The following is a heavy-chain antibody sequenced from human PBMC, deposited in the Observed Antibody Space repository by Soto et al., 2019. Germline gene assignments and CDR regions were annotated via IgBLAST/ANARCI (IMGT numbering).Heavy chain of an antibody. CDR1: GFTFSDYY. CDR2: ISSSSSYI. CDR3: ARGSGSELELDDY. J-gene: IGHJ4*02. Sequence: GGSLRLSCAASGFTFSDYYMSWIRQAPGKGLEWVSSISSSSSYIYYADSVKGRFTISRDNAKNSLYLQMNSLRAEDTAVYYCARGSGSELELDDYWGQGTLVTVSS. D-gene: IGHD1-7*01. V-gene: IGHV3-11*06.